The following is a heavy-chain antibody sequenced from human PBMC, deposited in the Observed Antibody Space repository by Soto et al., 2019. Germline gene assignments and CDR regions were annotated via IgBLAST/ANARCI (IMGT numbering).Heavy chain of an antibody. J-gene: IGHJ5*02. V-gene: IGHV3-74*01. D-gene: IGHD2-15*01. Sequence: PGGSLRLSCAASGFTFSSYWMHWVRQAPGKGLVWVSRINSDGSSTSYADSVKGRFTISRYNAKNTLYIQMNSLRSEDTAVYFCVRDLVDCSGGSCWRSVEDTCGQGSLVTVSS. CDR2: INSDGSST. CDR3: VRDLVDCSGGSCWRSVEDT. CDR1: GFTFSSYW.